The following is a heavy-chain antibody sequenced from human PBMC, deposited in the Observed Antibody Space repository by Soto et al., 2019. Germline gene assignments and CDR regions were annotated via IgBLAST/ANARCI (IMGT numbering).Heavy chain of an antibody. D-gene: IGHD3-22*01. J-gene: IGHJ6*02. CDR1: GGSISSGDYY. CDR3: ASLKGGYLYGMDV. CDR2: IYYSGST. Sequence: PSETLSLTCTVSGGSISSGDYYWSWIRQPPGKGLEWIGYIYYSGSTYYNPSLKSRVTISVDTSKNQFSLKLSSVTAADTAVHYCASLKGGYLYGMDVWGQGTTVTVSS. V-gene: IGHV4-30-4*01.